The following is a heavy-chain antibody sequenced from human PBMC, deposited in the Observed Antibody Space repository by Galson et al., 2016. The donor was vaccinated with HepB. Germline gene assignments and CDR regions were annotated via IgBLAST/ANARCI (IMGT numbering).Heavy chain of an antibody. D-gene: IGHD3-3*01. CDR3: ARGRWSSGTYFDH. V-gene: IGHV3-NL1*01. Sequence: SLRLSCAASGFTFSSYVMHWVRQAPGMELEWVSIIYSGGSTNSADSVKGRFITSRHNSKNTLYLHMNSLRPEDTAVYLCARGRWSSGTYFDHWGQGTLVTVSS. CDR1: GFTFSSYV. J-gene: IGHJ4*02. CDR2: IYSGGST.